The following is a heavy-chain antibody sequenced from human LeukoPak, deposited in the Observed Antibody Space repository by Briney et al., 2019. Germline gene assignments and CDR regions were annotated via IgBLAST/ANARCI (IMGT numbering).Heavy chain of an antibody. V-gene: IGHV3-7*01. J-gene: IGHJ4*02. CDR1: GLTFSSYW. CDR3: ARVGCTTTSWLAN. CDR2: IKQDGSEK. D-gene: IGHD2-2*01. Sequence: PGGSLRLSWAISGLTFSSYWMTWVRQAPGKGLELVANIKQDGSEKYYVDSVKGRFTISRDNAKNSLYLQMGSLRVEDTAVYYCARVGCTTTSWLANWGQGTLVTVSS.